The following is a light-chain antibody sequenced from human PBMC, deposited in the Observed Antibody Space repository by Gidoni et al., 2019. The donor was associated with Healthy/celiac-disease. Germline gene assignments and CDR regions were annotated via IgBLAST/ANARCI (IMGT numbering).Light chain of an antibody. J-gene: IGLJ2*01. Sequence: QSVLTQPPSASGTPGQRVTISCSGSSSNIGSNTVNWYQQLPGTAPKLLIYSNNQRPSGVPDRLSGSKSGTSASLAISGLQSEDEGDYYCAAWDYSLGMVFGGGTKLTVL. V-gene: IGLV1-44*01. CDR3: AAWDYSLGMV. CDR2: SNN. CDR1: SSNIGSNT.